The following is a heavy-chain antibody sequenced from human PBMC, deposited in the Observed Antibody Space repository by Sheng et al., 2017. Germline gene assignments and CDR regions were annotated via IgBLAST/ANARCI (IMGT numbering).Heavy chain of an antibody. CDR2: ISSTGGSA. CDR1: GFTFSSYA. Sequence: EVLLVESRGGLVQPGGSLRLSCSASGFTFSSYAMNWVRQAPGKGLEWVSGISSTGGSAFYADSVKGRFTISRDNSNNTLSLQMNSLRAEDTAVYYCAGPGYWGQGTLVTVSS. J-gene: IGHJ4*02. CDR3: AGPGY. D-gene: IGHD7-27*01. V-gene: IGHV3-23*04.